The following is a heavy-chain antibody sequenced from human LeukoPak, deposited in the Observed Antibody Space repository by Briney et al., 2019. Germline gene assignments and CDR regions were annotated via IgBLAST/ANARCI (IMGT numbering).Heavy chain of an antibody. Sequence: SQTLSLTCAISGDSVSSNSGTWTWIRQSPSRGLEWLGRTYYRSKWYNDYAVSVKSRIAINPDTSKNQFSLQLNSVTPEDTAVYYCARGSRSSSWYFDYWGQGALVTVSS. V-gene: IGHV6-1*01. D-gene: IGHD6-13*01. J-gene: IGHJ4*02. CDR3: ARGSRSSSWYFDY. CDR1: GDSVSSNSGT. CDR2: TYYRSKWYN.